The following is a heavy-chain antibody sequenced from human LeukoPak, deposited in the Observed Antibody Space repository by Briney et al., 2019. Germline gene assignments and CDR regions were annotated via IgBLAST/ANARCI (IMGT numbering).Heavy chain of an antibody. D-gene: IGHD2-2*01. Sequence: SETLSLTCTVSGGSISSGGYYWSWIRQHPGKGLEWIGYIYYSGSTYYNPSLKSRTIIPVDTSKNQFSLKLNSVTAADTAVYYCARGTVPARWFDPWGQGTLVTVSS. J-gene: IGHJ5*02. CDR1: GGSISSGGYY. CDR3: ARGTVPARWFDP. V-gene: IGHV4-31*02. CDR2: IYYSGST.